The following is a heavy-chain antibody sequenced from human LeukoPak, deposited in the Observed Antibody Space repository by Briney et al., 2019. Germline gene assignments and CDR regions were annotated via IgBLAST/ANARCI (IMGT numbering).Heavy chain of an antibody. CDR3: ARALSWTTESYYYMDV. D-gene: IGHD3/OR15-3a*01. Sequence: GASVKVSCKASGYTFTSYDINWVRQATGQGLEWMGWMNPNSGNIGYAQKFQGRVTMTKNTSITTAYMELSSLRSEDTAEYYCARALSWTTESYYYMDVWGKGTTVTVSS. CDR2: MNPNSGNI. J-gene: IGHJ6*03. V-gene: IGHV1-8*01. CDR1: GYTFTSYD.